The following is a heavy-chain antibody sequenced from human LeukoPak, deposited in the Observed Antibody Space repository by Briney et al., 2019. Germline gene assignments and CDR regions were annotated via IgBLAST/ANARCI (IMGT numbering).Heavy chain of an antibody. Sequence: GGSLRLSCAASGFIFSSYATSWVRQAPGKGLEWVSAISGSGGSTYYADSVKGRFTISRDNSKNTLYLQMNSLRAEDTAVYYCAKDEAAAGTYYYYYGMDVWGQGTTVTVSS. CDR1: GFIFSSYA. CDR2: ISGSGGST. V-gene: IGHV3-23*01. CDR3: AKDEAAAGTYYYYYGMDV. D-gene: IGHD6-13*01. J-gene: IGHJ6*02.